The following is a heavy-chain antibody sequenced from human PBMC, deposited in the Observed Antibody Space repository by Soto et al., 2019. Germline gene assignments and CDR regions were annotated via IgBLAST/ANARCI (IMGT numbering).Heavy chain of an antibody. D-gene: IGHD5-18*01. J-gene: IGHJ6*02. CDR3: ARGIQLRYGMDV. CDR2: ISSEGSST. Sequence: EVQLVESGGGLVQPGGSLRLSCAAAGFTFSNHWMHWVRQAPGRGLVWVSRISSEGSSTFYADSVKGRFTISRDNAKNTVYLQMNSLRGDDTGVYYCARGIQLRYGMDVWGQGTTVTVAS. CDR1: GFTFSNHW. V-gene: IGHV3-74*01.